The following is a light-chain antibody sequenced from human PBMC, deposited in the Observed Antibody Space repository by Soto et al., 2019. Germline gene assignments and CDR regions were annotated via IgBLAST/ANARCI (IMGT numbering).Light chain of an antibody. CDR1: QNIRNY. V-gene: IGKV1-39*01. CDR3: QQGHTLPYT. Sequence: DIQMTQSPSSLSSSIGDRVTITCRASQNIRNYLNWYQQKPGQAPNLLIYASSSLRGEVPSRFRGSGSGTEFTLTISSLQPEDFATYYCQQGHTLPYTFGQGTNLGI. J-gene: IGKJ2*01. CDR2: ASS.